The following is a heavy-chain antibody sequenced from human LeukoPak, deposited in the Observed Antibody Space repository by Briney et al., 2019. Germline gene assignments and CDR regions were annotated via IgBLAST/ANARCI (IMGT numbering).Heavy chain of an antibody. V-gene: IGHV4-39*07. Sequence: KPSETLSLTCTVSGGSISSSSYYWGWIRQPPGKGLERIGSIYYSGSTYYNPSLKSRVTISVDTSKNQFSLKLSSVTAADTAVYYRARGNPYSSGWSFDYWGQGTLVTVSS. CDR3: ARGNPYSSGWSFDY. CDR2: IYYSGST. D-gene: IGHD6-19*01. J-gene: IGHJ4*02. CDR1: GGSISSSSYY.